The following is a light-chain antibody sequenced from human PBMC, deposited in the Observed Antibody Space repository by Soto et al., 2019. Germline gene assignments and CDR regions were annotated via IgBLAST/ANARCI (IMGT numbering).Light chain of an antibody. CDR1: QNIRNN. CDR3: QQNHDWPPYT. V-gene: IGKV3D-15*01. J-gene: IGKJ2*01. CDR2: EAS. Sequence: EVVMTQSPATLSVSPGETATLSCRASQNIRNNLVWYQQKPGQPPMLLISEASSRATGFPARFSGRGFGTDFTLTISRLQSEDVAVYYCQQNHDWPPYTFGQGTKLEIK.